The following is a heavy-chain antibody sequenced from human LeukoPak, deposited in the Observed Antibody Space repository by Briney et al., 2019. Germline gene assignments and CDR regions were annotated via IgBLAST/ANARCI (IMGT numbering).Heavy chain of an antibody. CDR3: AREGCSSTSCYLPFDP. J-gene: IGHJ5*02. D-gene: IGHD2-2*01. V-gene: IGHV4-31*03. CDR2: IHYSGST. CDR1: GGSISSGGYY. Sequence: SQTLSLTCTVSGGSISSGGYYWSWIRQHPGKDLEWIGYIHYSGSTYYNPSLKSRVIISVDTSKNQFSLKLSSVTAADTAVYYRAREGCSSTSCYLPFDPWGQGTLVIVSS.